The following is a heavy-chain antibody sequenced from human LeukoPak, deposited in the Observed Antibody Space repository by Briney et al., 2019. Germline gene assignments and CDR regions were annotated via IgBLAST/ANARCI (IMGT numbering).Heavy chain of an antibody. CDR3: ARDLEDFDSPANDY. V-gene: IGHV4-4*07. Sequence: SETLSLTCTVSGDSISGYYWAWIRQPAGKGLEWIGHIYAPGSSNYSPSFKSQVTMSIDMSNNQFSLRLNSVTAADTAMYYCARDLEDFDSPANDYWGQGTHVIVSP. D-gene: IGHD2-15*01. J-gene: IGHJ4*02. CDR2: IYAPGSS. CDR1: GDSISGYY.